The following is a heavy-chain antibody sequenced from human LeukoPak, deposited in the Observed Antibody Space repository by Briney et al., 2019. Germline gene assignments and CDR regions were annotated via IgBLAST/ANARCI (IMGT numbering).Heavy chain of an antibody. CDR3: ARDGGIVVVTAIGGDAFDI. CDR2: INWNSGSI. CDR1: GFKFDEYV. V-gene: IGHV3-9*01. Sequence: PGGSLRLSCEASGFKFDEYVMHWVRQAPGKGLEWVSGINWNSGSIDYVDSVKGRFTISRDNAKNSLYLQMNSLRAEDTAVYYCARDGGIVVVTAIGGDAFDIWGQGTMVTVSS. D-gene: IGHD2-21*02. J-gene: IGHJ3*02.